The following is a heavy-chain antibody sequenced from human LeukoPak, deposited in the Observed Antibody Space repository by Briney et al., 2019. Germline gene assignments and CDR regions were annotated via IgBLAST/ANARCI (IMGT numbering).Heavy chain of an antibody. CDR2: IWYDGGNK. Sequence: GRSLRLSCAASGFTFSGYGIHWVRQAPGKGLEWVAVIWYDGGNKYYADSVKGRFTISRDNSKNTLYLQMNSLRAEDTAVYYCAKGAGTVATFQPDYWGQGTLVTVSS. CDR3: AKGAGTVATFQPDY. D-gene: IGHD4-17*01. J-gene: IGHJ4*02. V-gene: IGHV3-33*06. CDR1: GFTFSGYG.